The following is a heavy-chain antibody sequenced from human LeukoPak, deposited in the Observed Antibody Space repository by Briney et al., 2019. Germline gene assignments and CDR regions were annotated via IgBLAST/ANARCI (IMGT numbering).Heavy chain of an antibody. CDR2: ISSSSSYT. V-gene: IGHV3-11*03. J-gene: IGHJ3*02. CDR1: GFTFSSFA. Sequence: PGGSLRLSCAASGFTFSSFAMSWIRQAPGKGLEWVSYISSSSSYTNYAASVKGRFTISRDNAKNSLYLQMNSLRAEDTAVYYCARHYYGSGSYYSNAFDIWGQGTMVTVSS. CDR3: ARHYYGSGSYYSNAFDI. D-gene: IGHD3-10*01.